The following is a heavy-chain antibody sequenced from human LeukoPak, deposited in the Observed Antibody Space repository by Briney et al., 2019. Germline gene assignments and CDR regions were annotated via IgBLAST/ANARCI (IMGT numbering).Heavy chain of an antibody. CDR2: IIPIFGTT. CDR3: ARNSRSHKGYFDY. V-gene: IGHV1-69*13. Sequence: SVKVSCKASGYTFTGYYMHWVRQAPGQGLEWMGGIIPIFGTTNYAQKFQGRVTITADESTSTAYMELSSLRSEDTAVYYCARNSRSHKGYFDYWGQGTLVTVSS. D-gene: IGHD2-21*01. CDR1: GYTFTGYY. J-gene: IGHJ4*02.